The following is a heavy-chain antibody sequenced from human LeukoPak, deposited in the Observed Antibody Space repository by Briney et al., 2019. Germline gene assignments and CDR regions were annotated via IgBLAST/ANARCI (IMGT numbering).Heavy chain of an antibody. V-gene: IGHV3-7*01. Sequence: GGSLRLSCAASGFTFSTYWMSWVRQAPGKGLEWVATIKPDGSDKYYVDSVKGRFTISRDNAKNSLYLQMNSLRAEDTAVYYCARRGSYFEYWGQGTLVTVSS. D-gene: IGHD3-10*01. J-gene: IGHJ4*02. CDR1: GFTFSTYW. CDR3: ARRGSYFEY. CDR2: IKPDGSDK.